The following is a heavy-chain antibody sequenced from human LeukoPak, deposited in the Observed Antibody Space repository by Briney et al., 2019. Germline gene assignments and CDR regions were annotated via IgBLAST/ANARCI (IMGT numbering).Heavy chain of an antibody. CDR2: IYTSGST. CDR3: ARAPRAAAGSGVFDY. Sequence: SQTLSLTCTVSGGSISSGSYYWSWIRQPAGKGLEWIGRIYTSGSTNYNPSLKSRVTISVDTSKNQFSLKLSSVTAADTAVYYCARAPRAAAGSGVFDYWGQGTLVTVSS. V-gene: IGHV4-61*02. J-gene: IGHJ4*02. D-gene: IGHD6-13*01. CDR1: GGSISSGSYY.